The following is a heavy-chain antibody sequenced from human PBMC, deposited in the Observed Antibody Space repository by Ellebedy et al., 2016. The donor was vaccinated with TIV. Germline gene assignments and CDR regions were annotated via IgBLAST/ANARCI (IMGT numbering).Heavy chain of an antibody. CDR2: ISGTGGGT. D-gene: IGHD6-19*01. J-gene: IGHJ4*02. CDR3: AKDSGLSGWYFDY. CDR1: GFTFSSFA. Sequence: GESLKISCVASGFTFSSFAMSWVRQAPGKGLEWVSAISGTGGGTYYAAPLKGRFTTSRDNSNDMVYLQINSLRPDDTAVYYCAKDSGLSGWYFDYWGQGTLVTVSS. V-gene: IGHV3-23*01.